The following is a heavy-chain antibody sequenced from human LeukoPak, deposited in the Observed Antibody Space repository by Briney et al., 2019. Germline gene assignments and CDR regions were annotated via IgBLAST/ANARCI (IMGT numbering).Heavy chain of an antibody. Sequence: ASVKVSCKASGYTFTSYGISWVRQAPGQGLEWMGWISAYNGNTNYAQKLQGRVTMTTDTSTSTAYMELRSLRSDDTAVYYRARSWFGELLPNWVDPWGQGTLVTVSS. CDR3: ARSWFGELLPNWVDP. D-gene: IGHD3-10*01. CDR1: GYTFTSYG. J-gene: IGHJ5*02. V-gene: IGHV1-18*01. CDR2: ISAYNGNT.